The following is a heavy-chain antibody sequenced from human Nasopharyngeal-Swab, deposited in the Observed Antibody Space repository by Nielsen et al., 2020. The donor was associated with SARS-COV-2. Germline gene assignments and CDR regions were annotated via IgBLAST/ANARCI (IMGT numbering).Heavy chain of an antibody. D-gene: IGHD1-26*01. CDR2: IFGRGNRP. Sequence: SEPLSLTCSVSGVSVTSGDVFWSWVRQPAGKALQYIGRIFGRGNRPDFNPSLKSRGTISIDTSKNQFSLNLTSVTAADTAIYFCARELPGTYSSFDYWGQGILVTVSS. V-gene: IGHV4-61*02. CDR3: ARELPGTYSSFDY. CDR1: GVSVTSGDVF. J-gene: IGHJ4*02.